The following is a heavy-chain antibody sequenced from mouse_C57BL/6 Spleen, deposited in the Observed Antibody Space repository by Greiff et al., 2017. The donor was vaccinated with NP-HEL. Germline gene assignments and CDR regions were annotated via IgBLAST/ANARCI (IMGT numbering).Heavy chain of an antibody. D-gene: IGHD2-4*01. J-gene: IGHJ3*01. Sequence: QVQLQQSGPELVKPGASVKISCKASGYAFSSSWMNWVKQRPGQGLEWIGRIYPGDGDTNYNGKFKGKATLTADKSSSTAYMQLSSLTSEDSAVYSCAREGLVTYDYGAWFAYWGKGTLVTVSA. CDR3: AREGLVTYDYGAWFAY. V-gene: IGHV1-82*01. CDR2: IYPGDGDT. CDR1: GYAFSSSW.